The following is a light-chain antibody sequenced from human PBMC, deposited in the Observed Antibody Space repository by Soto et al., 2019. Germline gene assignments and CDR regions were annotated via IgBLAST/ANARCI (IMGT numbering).Light chain of an antibody. CDR3: QTCGTGIV. V-gene: IGLV4-69*01. Sequence: QTVVTQSPSASASLGASVKLTCTLSSGHSSYAIAWHQQQPEKGPRYLMKLNSDGSHSKGDGIPDRFSGSSSGAERYLTISSLQSEDEADYYCQTCGTGIVFGGGTKVTVL. CDR1: SGHSSYA. J-gene: IGLJ2*01. CDR2: LNSDGSH.